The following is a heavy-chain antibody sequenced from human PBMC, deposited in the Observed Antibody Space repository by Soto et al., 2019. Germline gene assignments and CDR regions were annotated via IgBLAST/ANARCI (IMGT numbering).Heavy chain of an antibody. V-gene: IGHV4-39*01. Sequence: LSLTCTVSGGSISSSSYYWGWIRQPPGKGLEWIGSIYYSGSTYYNPSLKSRVTISVDTSKNQFSLKLSSVTAADTAVYYCARLGYNWKLGWFDLWGQGNLVTVSS. CDR1: GGSISSSSYY. J-gene: IGHJ5*02. CDR3: ARLGYNWKLGWFDL. CDR2: IYYSGST. D-gene: IGHD1-1*01.